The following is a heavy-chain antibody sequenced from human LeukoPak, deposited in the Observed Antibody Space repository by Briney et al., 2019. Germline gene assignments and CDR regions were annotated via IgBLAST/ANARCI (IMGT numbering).Heavy chain of an antibody. J-gene: IGHJ4*02. CDR2: IYYSGST. CDR3: ARDRFSYTVTTSY. D-gene: IGHD4-17*01. CDR1: GGSISSSSYY. Sequence: SETLSLTCTVSGGSISSSSYYWGWIRQPPGKGLEWIGSIYYSGSTYYNPSLKSRVTISVDTSKNQFSLKLSSVTAADTAVYYCARDRFSYTVTTSYWGQGTLVTVSS. V-gene: IGHV4-39*07.